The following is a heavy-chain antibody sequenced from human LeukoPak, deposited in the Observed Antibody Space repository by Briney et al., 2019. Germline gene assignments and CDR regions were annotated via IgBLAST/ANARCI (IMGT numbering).Heavy chain of an antibody. CDR3: ARWGDRRGGAFDI. Sequence: SGGSLRLSCAASGFTFSTYTMNWVRQAPGKGLEWVSSISSSSSYIYYADSVKGRFTISRDNAKNSLYLQMNSLRAEDTALYCGARWGDRRGGAFDIWGQGTMVTVSS. J-gene: IGHJ3*02. V-gene: IGHV3-21*01. D-gene: IGHD3-16*01. CDR2: ISSSSSYI. CDR1: GFTFSTYT.